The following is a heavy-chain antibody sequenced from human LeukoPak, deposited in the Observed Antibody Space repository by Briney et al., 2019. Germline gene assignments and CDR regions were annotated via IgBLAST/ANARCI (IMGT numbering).Heavy chain of an antibody. CDR2: IYYSGST. J-gene: IGHJ4*02. D-gene: IGHD3-22*01. Sequence: SQTLSLTCTVSGGSISSGDYYWSWIRQPPGKGLEWIGNIYYSGSTYYNPALMSRVTISVDTPKNQFSLKLSSVTAADTAVYYCGRDSSGYQGFDYWGQGTLVTVSS. CDR3: GRDSSGYQGFDY. CDR1: GGSISSGDYY. V-gene: IGHV4-30-4*01.